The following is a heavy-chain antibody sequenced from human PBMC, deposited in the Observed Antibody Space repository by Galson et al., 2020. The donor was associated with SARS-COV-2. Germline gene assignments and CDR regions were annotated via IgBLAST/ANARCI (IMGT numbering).Heavy chain of an antibody. Sequence: SETLSLTCAVSGDSIGSGAYSWSWIRQPPGTGLAWIGHFFQGGNTSYNLSLKSRVTISFDWSKNEVSLELTSVTAADTAVYYCASAPVSVIRGVPDYYYFNALDVWGQGTTVSGSS. CDR3: ASAPVSVIRGVPDYYYFNALDV. CDR1: GDSIGSGAYS. V-gene: IGHV4-30-2*01. CDR2: FFQGGNT. D-gene: IGHD3-10*01. J-gene: IGHJ6*02.